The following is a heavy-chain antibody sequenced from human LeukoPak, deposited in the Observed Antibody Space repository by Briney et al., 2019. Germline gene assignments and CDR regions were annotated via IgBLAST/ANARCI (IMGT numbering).Heavy chain of an antibody. CDR1: GGSISSYH. D-gene: IGHD5-24*01. Sequence: SETLSLTCTVSGGSISSYHWSWIRQSAGKGLEWIGRIYPSGSTNYNPSLESRVTISVDTSKNQFSLKLSSLSAADTAVYYCARRSSKRFNWYFDLWGRGTLVTVSS. CDR3: ARRSSKRFNWYFDL. V-gene: IGHV4-4*07. J-gene: IGHJ2*01. CDR2: IYPSGST.